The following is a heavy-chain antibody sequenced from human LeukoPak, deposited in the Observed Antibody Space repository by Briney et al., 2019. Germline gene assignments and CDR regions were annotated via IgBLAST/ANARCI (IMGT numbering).Heavy chain of an antibody. V-gene: IGHV1-46*01. CDR1: GYTFTSYY. CDR2: INPSGGST. D-gene: IGHD2-15*01. J-gene: IGHJ6*03. CDR3: ARDYSSRENGAGNYYYYYMDV. Sequence: ASVKVSCKASGYTFTSYYMHWVRQAPGQGLEWMGIINPSGGSTSYAQKFQGRVTMTRDMSTSTVYMELSSLRSEDTAVYYCARDYSSRENGAGNYYYYYMDVWGKGTTVTVSS.